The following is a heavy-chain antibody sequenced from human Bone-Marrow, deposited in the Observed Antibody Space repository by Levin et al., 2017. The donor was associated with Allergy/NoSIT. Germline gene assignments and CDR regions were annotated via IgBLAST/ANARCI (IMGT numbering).Heavy chain of an antibody. V-gene: IGHV4-39*01. CDR3: ARQRYIDWQWGWDFDA. CDR1: TVGIHSSLYY. D-gene: IGHD3-9*01. CDR2: VFWSGTT. Sequence: GSLRLSCSVSTVGIHSSLYYWTWIRQSPGQGLEWIGSVFWSGTTYYNPSFERRLLMDVDTARNKFSLRLRSLTVADTGVYYCARQRYIDWQWGWDFDAWGRGLSVTVSS. J-gene: IGHJ2*01.